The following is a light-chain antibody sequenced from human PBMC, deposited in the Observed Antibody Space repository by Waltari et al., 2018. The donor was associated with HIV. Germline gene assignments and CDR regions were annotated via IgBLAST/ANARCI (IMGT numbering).Light chain of an antibody. Sequence: SYELTQPPSVSVSPGQTARITCSGDALPKKYAYWYQQKSGQAPVLVIYEDSKRPSGIPERFSGSSSGTMATLTIRGAQVEDEADYYCYSTDSSGNQGVFGTGTTVTVL. V-gene: IGLV3-10*01. CDR3: YSTDSSGNQGV. J-gene: IGLJ1*01. CDR1: ALPKKY. CDR2: EDS.